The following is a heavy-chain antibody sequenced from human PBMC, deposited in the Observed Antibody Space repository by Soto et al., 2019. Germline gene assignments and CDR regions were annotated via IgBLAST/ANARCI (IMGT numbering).Heavy chain of an antibody. CDR3: ARGWQLDPKFLDY. CDR2: IWYDGSNK. D-gene: IGHD6-6*01. V-gene: IGHV3-33*01. CDR1: GFTFSSYG. Sequence: QVQLVESGGGVVQPGRSLRLSCAASGFTFSSYGMHWVRQAPGKGLEWAAVIWYDGSNKYYADSVKGRFTISRDNSKNTLYLQMNSLRAEDTAVYYCARGWQLDPKFLDYWGQGTLVTVSS. J-gene: IGHJ4*02.